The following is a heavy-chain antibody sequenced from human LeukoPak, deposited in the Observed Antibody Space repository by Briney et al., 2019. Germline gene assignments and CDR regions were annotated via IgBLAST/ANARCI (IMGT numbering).Heavy chain of an antibody. CDR2: INSDGSNT. CDR3: AREDGSGSYFDY. D-gene: IGHD3-10*01. CDR1: GFTFNSYW. V-gene: IGHV3-74*01. J-gene: IGHJ4*02. Sequence: GGSLRLSCAASGFTFNSYWMHWVRQAPGKGLVWVSRINSDGSNTYYADSVRGRFTITRDTAKNTLYLQMNSLRAEDTAVYYCAREDGSGSYFDYWGQGTLVTVSS.